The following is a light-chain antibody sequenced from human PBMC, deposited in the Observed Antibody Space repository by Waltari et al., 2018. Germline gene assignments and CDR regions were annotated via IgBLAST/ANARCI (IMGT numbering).Light chain of an antibody. CDR3: SSYTRTSTLDYV. V-gene: IGLV2-14*01. Sequence: QSALTQPASVSGSPGQSITISCTGSSSDVGGYDYVSWYQQHPGKGPKLMIYEVSKRPAGLSNRFTGCKSGNTAALPIPGLQAEDEAHYYCSSYTRTSTLDYVFGTGTKVTVL. J-gene: IGLJ1*01. CDR1: SSDVGGYDY. CDR2: EVS.